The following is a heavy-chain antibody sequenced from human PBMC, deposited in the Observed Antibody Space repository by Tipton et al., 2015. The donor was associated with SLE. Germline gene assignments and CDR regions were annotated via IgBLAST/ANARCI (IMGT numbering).Heavy chain of an antibody. D-gene: IGHD4-17*01. Sequence: SLRLSCAASSFTLGNFAMHWVRQAPGKGLERVAVIWYDGSETYYADSVKGRFTISRDNSKNTLYLQMNSLRAEDTAVYYCARSNFGDYFGGMDVWGQGATVTVSS. CDR3: ARSNFGDYFGGMDV. CDR2: IWYDGSET. CDR1: SFTLGNFA. V-gene: IGHV3-33*08. J-gene: IGHJ6*02.